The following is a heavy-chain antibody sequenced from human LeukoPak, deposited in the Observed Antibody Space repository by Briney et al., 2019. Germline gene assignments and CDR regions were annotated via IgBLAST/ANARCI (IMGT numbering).Heavy chain of an antibody. CDR1: GFTFTSYA. V-gene: IGHV3-7*03. D-gene: IGHD3/OR15-3a*01. CDR2: IKLDGSEK. CDR3: ARDQYDTWSRRGNFDS. J-gene: IGHJ4*02. Sequence: GGSLRLSCAASGFTFTSYAMSWVRQAPGKGLEWVANIKLDGSEKNYVDSVKGRFTISRDNTKNSLYLQMNSLRAEDTAVFYCARDQYDTWSRRGNFDSWGQGTLVIVSS.